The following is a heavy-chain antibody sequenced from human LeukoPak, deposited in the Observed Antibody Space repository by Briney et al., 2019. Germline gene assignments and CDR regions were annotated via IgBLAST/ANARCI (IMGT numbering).Heavy chain of an antibody. CDR2: IIPILGTA. D-gene: IGHD4-17*01. V-gene: IGHV1-69*13. CDR1: GGTFSSYA. J-gene: IGHJ4*02. Sequence: SVKVSCKASGGTFSSYAISWVRQAPGQGLEWMGGIIPILGTANYAQKFQGRVTITADESTCTAYMELSSLRSEDTAVYYCARGGGYLTTVTTPDYWGQGTLVTVSS. CDR3: ARGGGYLTTVTTPDY.